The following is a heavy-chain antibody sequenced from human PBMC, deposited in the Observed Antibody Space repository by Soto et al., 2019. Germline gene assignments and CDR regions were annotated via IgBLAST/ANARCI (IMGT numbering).Heavy chain of an antibody. V-gene: IGHV3-30*18. D-gene: IGHD3-10*01. CDR2: ISYDGSNK. CDR3: AKDSGWYFDY. Sequence: QVQLVESGGGVVQPGRSLRLSCAASGFTFSSYGMHWVRQAPGKGLEWVAVISYDGSNKYYADSVKGRFTISRDNSKNTRYLQMNSLRAEDTAVYYCAKDSGWYFDYWGQGTLVTVSS. CDR1: GFTFSSYG. J-gene: IGHJ4*02.